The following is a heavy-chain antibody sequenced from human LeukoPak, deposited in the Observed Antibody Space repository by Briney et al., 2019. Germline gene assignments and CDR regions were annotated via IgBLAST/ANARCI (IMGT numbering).Heavy chain of an antibody. CDR2: VYPGDSDT. J-gene: IGHJ4*02. Sequence: GESLKISCKTSGYGFSSYWIGWGRQMRGKGLEWMGFVYPGDSDTRYSPSFQGQVTIPADESINTAYLQWTSLRASDTAMYYCVRSGVTVFGVLDYWGQGPLVTVSS. V-gene: IGHV5-51*01. CDR1: GYGFSSYW. CDR3: VRSGVTVFGVLDY. D-gene: IGHD3-3*01.